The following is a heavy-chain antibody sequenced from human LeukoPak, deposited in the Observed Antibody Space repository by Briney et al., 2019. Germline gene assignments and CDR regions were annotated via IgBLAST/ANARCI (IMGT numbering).Heavy chain of an antibody. CDR3: ARSVRISDIVVVPAAIDWFDP. D-gene: IGHD2-2*02. J-gene: IGHJ5*02. V-gene: IGHV1-18*01. Sequence: ASVKVSCKASGYTFTSYGISWVRQAPGQGLEWMGWISAYNGNTNYAQKLQGRVTMTTDTSTSTAYMELRSLRSDDTAVYYCARSVRISDIVVVPAAIDWFDPWGQGTLVTVSS. CDR2: ISAYNGNT. CDR1: GYTFTSYG.